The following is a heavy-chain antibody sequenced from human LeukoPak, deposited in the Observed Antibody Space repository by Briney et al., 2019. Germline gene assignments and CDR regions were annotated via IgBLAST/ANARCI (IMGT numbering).Heavy chain of an antibody. CDR3: ARVRDRPFSDY. J-gene: IGHJ4*02. Sequence: GGSLRLSCAASGFTFSYYAMSWVRQAPGKGLEWVSTIIGSGGSTYYADSVKGRFTISRDNSKNTLFLQMNSLRAEDTAVYFCARVRDRPFSDYWGQGTLVTVSS. CDR2: IIGSGGST. CDR1: GFTFSYYA. V-gene: IGHV3-23*01.